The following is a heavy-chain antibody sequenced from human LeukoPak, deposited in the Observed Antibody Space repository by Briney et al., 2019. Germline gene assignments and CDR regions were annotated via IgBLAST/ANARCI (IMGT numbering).Heavy chain of an antibody. CDR3: ARVGGCSGGSCLFTPVDY. CDR2: INPNSGGT. D-gene: IGHD2-15*01. V-gene: IGHV1-2*02. CDR1: GYTFTGYY. Sequence: ASVKVSCKASGYTFTGYYMHWVRQAPGQGLEWMGWINPNSGGTNYAQKFQGRVTMTRDTSISTAYMELSRLRCDDTAVYYCARVGGCSGGSCLFTPVDYWGQGTLVTVSS. J-gene: IGHJ4*02.